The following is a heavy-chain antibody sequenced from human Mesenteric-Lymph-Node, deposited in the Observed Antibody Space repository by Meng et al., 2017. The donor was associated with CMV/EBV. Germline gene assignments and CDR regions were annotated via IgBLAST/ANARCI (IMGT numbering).Heavy chain of an antibody. J-gene: IGHJ6*02. Sequence: GGSLRLSCAASGFTFSTYSMNWVRQAPGKGLAWVSSISSSSSFIYYADSVKGRFTISRDNAKNSLYLQMNSLRAEDTAVYYCARGSSPYSSSYGMDVWGQGTTVTVSS. V-gene: IGHV3-21*01. CDR1: GFTFSTYS. CDR2: ISSSSSFI. D-gene: IGHD6-6*01. CDR3: ARGSSPYSSSYGMDV.